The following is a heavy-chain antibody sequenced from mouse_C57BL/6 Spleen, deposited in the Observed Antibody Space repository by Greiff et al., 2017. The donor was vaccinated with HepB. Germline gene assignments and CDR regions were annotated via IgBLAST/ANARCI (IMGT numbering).Heavy chain of an antibody. Sequence: QVQLQQSGAELARPGASVKLSCKASGYTFTSYGISWVKQRTGQGLEWIGEIYPRSGNTYYNEKFKGKATLTANKSSSTAYMELRSLTSEDSAVYFCARPLYSERDMDYWGQGTSVTVSS. CDR3: ARPLYSERDMDY. V-gene: IGHV1-81*01. CDR1: GYTFTSYG. CDR2: IYPRSGNT. J-gene: IGHJ4*01. D-gene: IGHD2-12*01.